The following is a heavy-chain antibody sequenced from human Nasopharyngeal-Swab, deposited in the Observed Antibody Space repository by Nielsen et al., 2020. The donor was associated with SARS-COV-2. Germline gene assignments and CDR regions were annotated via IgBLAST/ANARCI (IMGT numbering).Heavy chain of an antibody. D-gene: IGHD6-19*01. CDR2: ISYDGSNK. V-gene: IGHV3-30-3*01. Sequence: GESLKISCAASGFTFSSYAMHWVRQAPGKGLEWVAVISYDGSNKYYADSVKGRFTISRDNSKNTLYLQMNSLRAEDTAVYYCARDLAVADPFDYWGQGTLVTVSS. J-gene: IGHJ4*02. CDR3: ARDLAVADPFDY. CDR1: GFTFSSYA.